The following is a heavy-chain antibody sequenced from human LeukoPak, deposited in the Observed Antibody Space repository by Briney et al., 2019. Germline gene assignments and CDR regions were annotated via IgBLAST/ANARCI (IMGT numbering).Heavy chain of an antibody. CDR3: ARGRVYYGSGTNYYYYMDV. D-gene: IGHD3-10*01. V-gene: IGHV1-18*01. CDR2: ISAYNGNT. Sequence: ASVKVSCKASGYTFTSYGISWVRQAPGQGLEWMGWISAYNGNTNYPQKLQGRVTMTTDTSTSTAYMELRSLRSDHTAVYYCARGRVYYGSGTNYYYYMDVWGKGTTVTISS. CDR1: GYTFTSYG. J-gene: IGHJ6*03.